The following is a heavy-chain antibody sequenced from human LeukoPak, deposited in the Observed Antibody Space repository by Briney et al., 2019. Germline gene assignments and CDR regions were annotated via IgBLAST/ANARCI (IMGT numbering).Heavy chain of an antibody. V-gene: IGHV1-46*01. CDR1: GYTFTSYY. D-gene: IGHD3-22*01. J-gene: IGHJ4*02. CDR3: ARGRFVLDYYRFDY. Sequence: ASVKVSCKASGYTFTSYYMHWVRQAPGQGLEWMGMFNPSGGGTTYAQKFQGRVTMTRDTSTSTVYMELSSLRSEDTGVYYCARGRFVLDYYRFDYWGEGTLVTVSS. CDR2: FNPSGGGT.